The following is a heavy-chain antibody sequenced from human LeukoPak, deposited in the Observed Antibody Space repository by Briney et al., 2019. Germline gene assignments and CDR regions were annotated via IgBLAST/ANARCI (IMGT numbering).Heavy chain of an antibody. J-gene: IGHJ3*02. D-gene: IGHD2-2*01. Sequence: SGGSLRLSCAASGFTFSSYSMNWVRQAPGKGLEWDSSISSSSSYIYYADSVKGRFTISRDNAKNSLYLQMNSLRAEDTAVYYCARTCSTSTWRDAFDIWGQGTMVTVSS. V-gene: IGHV3-21*01. CDR2: ISSSSSYI. CDR1: GFTFSSYS. CDR3: ARTCSTSTWRDAFDI.